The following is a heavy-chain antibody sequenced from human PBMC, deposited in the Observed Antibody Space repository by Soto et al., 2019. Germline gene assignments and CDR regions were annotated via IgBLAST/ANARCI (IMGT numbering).Heavy chain of an antibody. CDR1: GFSFSNCG. CDR3: VKGSEVARQELDY. D-gene: IGHD2-15*01. V-gene: IGHV3-30*18. CDR2: ISSDGSDK. Sequence: QVQLVESGGGVVQPGRSLRLSCAASGFSFSNCGMHWVRQAPGKGLEWVAAISSDGSDKYYSEAVKGRFTISRDNSKTTLFLQRNSLRVEDTAVYYCVKGSEVARQELDYWGQGTLVTVSS. J-gene: IGHJ4*02.